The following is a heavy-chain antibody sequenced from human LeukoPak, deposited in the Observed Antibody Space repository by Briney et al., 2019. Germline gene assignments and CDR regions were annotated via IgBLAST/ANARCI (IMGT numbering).Heavy chain of an antibody. CDR3: ARAKYYDILTGYALDY. Sequence: PSETLSLTCAVYGGSFSGYYWSWIRQPPGKGLEWIGEINHSGSTNYNPSLKSRVTISVDTSKNQFSLKLSSVTAADTAVYYCARAKYYDILTGYALDYWGQGTLVTVSS. D-gene: IGHD3-9*01. CDR2: INHSGST. CDR1: GGSFSGYY. V-gene: IGHV4-34*01. J-gene: IGHJ4*02.